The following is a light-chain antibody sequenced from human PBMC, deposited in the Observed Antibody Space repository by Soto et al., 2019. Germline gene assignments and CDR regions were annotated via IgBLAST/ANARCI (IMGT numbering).Light chain of an antibody. J-gene: IGKJ3*01. Sequence: DIQMNQSPSSLSASVGDRVTITCRASQSISSYLNWYQQKPGKAPKLLIYAASSLQSGVPSRFSGSGSGTDFTLTIGSLQPEDFATYYCQQSYSTPFTFGPGTKVDIK. CDR1: QSISSY. V-gene: IGKV1-39*01. CDR3: QQSYSTPFT. CDR2: AAS.